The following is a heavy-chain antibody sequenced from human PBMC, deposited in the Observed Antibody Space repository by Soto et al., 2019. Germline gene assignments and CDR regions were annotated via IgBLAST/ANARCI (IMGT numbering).Heavy chain of an antibody. D-gene: IGHD6-19*01. CDR2: ISSSSSTI. V-gene: IGHV3-48*02. Sequence: VGSLRLSCAASGFTFSSYSMNWVRQAPGKGLEWVSYISSSSSTIYYADSVKGRFTISRDNAKNSLYLQMNSLRDEDTAVYYCARVHSSGWYNNWFDPWGQGTLVTVSS. CDR3: ARVHSSGWYNNWFDP. J-gene: IGHJ5*02. CDR1: GFTFSSYS.